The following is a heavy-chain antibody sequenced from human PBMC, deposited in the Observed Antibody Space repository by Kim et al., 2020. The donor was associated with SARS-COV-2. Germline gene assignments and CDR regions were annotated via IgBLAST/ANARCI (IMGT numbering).Heavy chain of an antibody. V-gene: IGHV3-66*01. CDR2: IYTSGTT. Sequence: GSLRLSCSSSSFTVSSNHMAWVRLAPGKGLEWVSFIYTSGTTHYADSVKERFTISRDNSKNTVFLQMSGLRAEDTAIYYCARGGRGPYFFDCWGQGTLV. J-gene: IGHJ4*02. CDR3: ARGGRGPYFFDC. D-gene: IGHD2-15*01. CDR1: SFTVSSNH.